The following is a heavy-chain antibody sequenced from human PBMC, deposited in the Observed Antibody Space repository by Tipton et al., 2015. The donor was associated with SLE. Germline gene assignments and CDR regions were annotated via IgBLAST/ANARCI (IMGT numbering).Heavy chain of an antibody. CDR2: INYSGST. J-gene: IGHJ6*02. V-gene: IGHV4-59*01. Sequence: TLSLTCTVSGGSLCSYYWSWMRQPAGKGLEWIAYINYSGSTNYNPSPKSRVTMSVDTSKNQFSLKLSSVTAADTAVYYCARDGGTARYGMDVWGQGTTVTVSS. D-gene: IGHD6-6*01. CDR1: GGSLCSYY. CDR3: ARDGGTARYGMDV.